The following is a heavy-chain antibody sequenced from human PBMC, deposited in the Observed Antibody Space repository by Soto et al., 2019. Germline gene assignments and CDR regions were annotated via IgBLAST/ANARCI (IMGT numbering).Heavy chain of an antibody. CDR3: ARDSARWLQLGSAYYFHY. Sequence: SVKVSCKASGGTFSSYAISWVRQAPGQGLEWMGGIIPIFGTANYAQKFQGRVTITADESTSTAYMELSSLRSEDTAVYYCARDSARWLQLGSAYYFHYWGQGTLVTVSS. CDR1: GGTFSSYA. CDR2: IIPIFGTA. J-gene: IGHJ4*02. V-gene: IGHV1-69*13. D-gene: IGHD1-1*01.